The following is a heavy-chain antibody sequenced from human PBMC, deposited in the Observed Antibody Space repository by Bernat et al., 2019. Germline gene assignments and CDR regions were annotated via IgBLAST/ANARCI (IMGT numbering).Heavy chain of an antibody. CDR1: GGTFSSYT. CDR2: IIPILGIA. Sequence: HVQLVQSGAEVKKPGSSVKVSCKASGGTFSSYTISWVRQAPGQGLEWMGRIIPILGIANYAQKFQGRVTITANKSTSTAYMELSSLRSEDTAVYYCARAEANALMYYYGMDVWGQGTTVTVSS. D-gene: IGHD3-16*01. J-gene: IGHJ6*02. CDR3: ARAEANALMYYYGMDV. V-gene: IGHV1-69*02.